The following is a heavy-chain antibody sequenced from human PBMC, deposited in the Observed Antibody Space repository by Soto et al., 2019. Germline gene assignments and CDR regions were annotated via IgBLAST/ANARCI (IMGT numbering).Heavy chain of an antibody. CDR3: ARAPYDSGVL. Sequence: EVQLVESGGGLVQPGGSLRLSCAASGFTLSGYWMHWVRQGPGKGLVWVSRIKSDGSSTSYADSVKGRFTISRDNAKNTLYLQMNSLRAEDTAVYYCARAPYDSGVLWCHGTLVTVSS. CDR2: IKSDGSST. V-gene: IGHV3-74*01. D-gene: IGHD3-22*01. CDR1: GFTLSGYW. J-gene: IGHJ4*01.